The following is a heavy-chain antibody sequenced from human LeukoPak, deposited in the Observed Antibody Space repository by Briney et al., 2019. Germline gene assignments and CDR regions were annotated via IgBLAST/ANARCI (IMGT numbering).Heavy chain of an antibody. CDR3: AKASWVSSTDAVR. Sequence: GGSLRLSFAAPGLTLGSLAMSWVRQGPARGLEWVQSIRGNVETFYADSGKGRFTLSRDSSRNTVYFQLNNLRVEDTAIYYCAKASWVSSTDAVRWGQGTLVTVSS. D-gene: IGHD2-2*01. CDR1: GLTLGSLA. J-gene: IGHJ4*02. V-gene: IGHV3-23*01. CDR2: IRGNVET.